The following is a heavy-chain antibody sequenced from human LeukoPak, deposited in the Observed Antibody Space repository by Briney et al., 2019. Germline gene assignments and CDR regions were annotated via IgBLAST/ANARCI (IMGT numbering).Heavy chain of an antibody. CDR3: ARVGVYCSSTSCYPEKFYYYGMDV. J-gene: IGHJ6*04. CDR2: IYYSGST. CDR1: GGSISSTSYY. Sequence: SETLSLTCAVSGGSISSTSYYWAWIRQPPGKGLEWIGTIYYSGSTYHNPSLKSRVTLSVDTSRNQFSLRLSSVDAADTAVYYCARVGVYCSSTSCYPEKFYYYGMDVWGKGTTVTVSS. V-gene: IGHV4-39*01. D-gene: IGHD2-2*01.